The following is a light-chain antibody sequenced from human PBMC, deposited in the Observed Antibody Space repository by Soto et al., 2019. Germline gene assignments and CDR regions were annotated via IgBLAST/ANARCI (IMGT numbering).Light chain of an antibody. CDR1: SSDVGGYNY. CDR2: DVS. Sequence: QSALTQPASVSGSPGQSITISCTGTSSDVGGYNYVSWYQQHPGKAPKLMIFDVSNRPSGVSNRFSGSKSDNTASLTISGLQAEDEADYYCSSYTSSSSLYVVFGGGTQLTVL. J-gene: IGLJ2*01. CDR3: SSYTSSSSLYVV. V-gene: IGLV2-14*01.